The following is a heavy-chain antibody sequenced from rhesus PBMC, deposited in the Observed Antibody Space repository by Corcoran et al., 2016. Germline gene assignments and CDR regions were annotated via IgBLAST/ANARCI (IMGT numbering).Heavy chain of an antibody. D-gene: IGHD6-25*01. CDR3: AKARIAAALDY. J-gene: IGHJ4*01. CDR1: GFPFSTYS. Sequence: EVQLVESGGGLVQPGGSLRLSCAASGFPFSTYSMYWVRQAPGKGMERIAAINKGGGRKNDADAGKGRFTITRENTKNTLSLQMNSLRAEDTAVYYCAKARIAAALDYWGQGVLVTVSS. CDR2: INKGGGRK. V-gene: IGHV3S25*01.